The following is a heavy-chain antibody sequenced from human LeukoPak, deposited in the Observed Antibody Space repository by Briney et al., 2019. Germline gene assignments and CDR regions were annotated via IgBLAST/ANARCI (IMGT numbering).Heavy chain of an antibody. CDR2: IYYSGRT. J-gene: IGHJ4*02. D-gene: IGHD3-10*01. CDR3: ARDAGYGSGSYYY. Sequence: SQTLSLTCTLSGGSISCGGYYWSWIRQHPGKGLEWIGYIYYSGRTYYHPSLKTRVTISVDASKNQFSLKLSSVTAADTAVYYCARDAGYGSGSYYYWGQGTLVTVSS. CDR1: GGSISCGGYY. V-gene: IGHV4-31*03.